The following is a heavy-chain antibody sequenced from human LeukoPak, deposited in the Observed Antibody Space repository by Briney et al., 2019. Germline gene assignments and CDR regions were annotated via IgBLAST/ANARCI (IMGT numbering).Heavy chain of an antibody. V-gene: IGHV1-69*13. J-gene: IGHJ6*02. D-gene: IGHD3-22*01. CDR2: IIPIFGTA. CDR3: ARGTMIVAGPYYYYGMDV. Sequence: ASVNVSCKASGYTFTSYGISWVRQAPGQGLEWMGGIIPIFGTANYAQKFQGRVTITADESTSTAYMELSSLRSEDTAVYYCARGTMIVAGPYYYYGMDVWGQGTTVTVSS. CDR1: GYTFTSYG.